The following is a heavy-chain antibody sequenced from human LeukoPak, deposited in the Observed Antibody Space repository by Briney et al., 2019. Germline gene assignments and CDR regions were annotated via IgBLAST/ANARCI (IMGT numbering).Heavy chain of an antibody. CDR2: ISYDGSNK. D-gene: IGHD2-2*01. J-gene: IGHJ4*02. CDR3: AREVRHAMTPFFDY. CDR1: GFTFSSYG. V-gene: IGHV3-30*03. Sequence: GRSLRLSCAASGFTFSSYGMHWVRQAPGKGLEWVAVISYDGSNKYYADSVKGRFTISRDNSKNTLYLQMNSLRAEDTAVYYCAREVRHAMTPFFDYWGQGTLVTVSS.